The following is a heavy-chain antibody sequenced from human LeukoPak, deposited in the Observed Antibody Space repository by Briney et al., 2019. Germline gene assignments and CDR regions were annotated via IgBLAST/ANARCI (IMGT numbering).Heavy chain of an antibody. J-gene: IGHJ4*02. CDR2: ISAYNGNT. Sequence: ASVKVSCKASGYTFTSNGISWVRQAPGQGLEWMGWISAYNGNTNYAQRLQGRVTMTTDTSTSTAYMELRSLRSDDTAVYYCARDSYDFWSGYSTIDYWGQGTLVTVSS. V-gene: IGHV1-18*01. D-gene: IGHD3-3*01. CDR3: ARDSYDFWSGYSTIDY. CDR1: GYTFTSNG.